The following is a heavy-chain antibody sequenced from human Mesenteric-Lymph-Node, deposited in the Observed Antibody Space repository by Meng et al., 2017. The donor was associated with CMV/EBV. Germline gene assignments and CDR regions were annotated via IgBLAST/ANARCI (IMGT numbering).Heavy chain of an antibody. V-gene: IGHV3-30*04. CDR2: ISYDGSNK. CDR1: GFTFSSYA. J-gene: IGHJ4*02. D-gene: IGHD3-9*01. CDR3: ARDSPYFGSDLDY. Sequence: LKISCAASGFTFSSYAMHWVRQAPGKGLEWVAVISYDGSNKYYADSVKGRFTISRDNAKNTLYLQMNSLRAEDTAVYYCARDSPYFGSDLDYWGQGTLVTVSS.